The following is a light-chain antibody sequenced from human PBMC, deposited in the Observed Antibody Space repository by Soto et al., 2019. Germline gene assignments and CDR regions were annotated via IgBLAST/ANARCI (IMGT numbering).Light chain of an antibody. CDR1: QSVSSSY. Sequence: EIVLTQSPGTLSLSPGERATLSCRARQSVSSSYLAWYQQKPGQAPRLLIYGASSRATGIPDRFSGSGSGTDFTLTISRLEPEDFAVYYCQQYGSSPRTFGRGTKV. CDR2: GAS. CDR3: QQYGSSPRT. V-gene: IGKV3-20*01. J-gene: IGKJ1*01.